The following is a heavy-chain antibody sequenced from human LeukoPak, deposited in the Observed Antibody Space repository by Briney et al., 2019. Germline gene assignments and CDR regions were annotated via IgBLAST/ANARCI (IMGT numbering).Heavy chain of an antibody. CDR1: GFSFSNYG. CDR3: AKSRSSFWDYFDY. CDR2: ISGSGGST. J-gene: IGHJ4*02. D-gene: IGHD6-6*01. Sequence: GGSLRLSCVASGFSFSNYGMSWVRQAPGKGLEWVSAISGSGGSTYYADSVKGRFTISRDNSKNTLYLQMNSLRAEDTAVYYCAKSRSSFWDYFDYWGQGTLVTVSS. V-gene: IGHV3-23*01.